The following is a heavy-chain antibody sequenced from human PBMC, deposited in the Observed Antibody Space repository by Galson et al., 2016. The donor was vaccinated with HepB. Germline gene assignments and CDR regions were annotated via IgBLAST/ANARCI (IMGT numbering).Heavy chain of an antibody. CDR2: TYYRSKWYN. CDR1: GDSVSSNSAA. D-gene: IGHD5-18*01. CDR3: ARGHRYTTMAQYYIYDYGMDV. Sequence: CAISGDSVSSNSAAWNWIRQSPSRGLEWLGRTYYRSKWYNDYAVSVKSRITINPDTSKNQFSLKLSSVTAADTAVYYCARGHRYTTMAQYYIYDYGMDVWGQGTTVTV. V-gene: IGHV6-1*01. J-gene: IGHJ6*02.